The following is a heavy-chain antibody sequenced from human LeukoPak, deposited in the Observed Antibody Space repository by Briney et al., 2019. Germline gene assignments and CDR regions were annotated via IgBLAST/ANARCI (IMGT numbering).Heavy chain of an antibody. V-gene: IGHV3-11*01. CDR1: GFIFSDYY. CDR2: ISSSGSTM. D-gene: IGHD5-12*01. CDR3: ARDPGSGYEEHFDY. Sequence: PGGSLRLSCAASGFIFSDYYMSWIRQAPGKGLERVSYISSSGSTMYYTDSVKGRFTISRDNAKDSLYLQMNSLRAEDTAVYYCARDPGSGYEEHFDYWGQGTLVTVSS. J-gene: IGHJ4*02.